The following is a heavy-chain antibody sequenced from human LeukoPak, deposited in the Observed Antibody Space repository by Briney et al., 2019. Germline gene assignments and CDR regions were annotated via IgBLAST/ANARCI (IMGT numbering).Heavy chain of an antibody. Sequence: SETLSLTCTVSGGSISSSSYYWGWIRQPPGKGLEWIGSIYYSGSTYYNPSLKSRVTISVDTSKNQFSLKLSSVTAADTAVYYCARGLVVTGMDYWGQGTLVTVSS. J-gene: IGHJ4*02. V-gene: IGHV4-39*01. CDR1: GGSISSSSYY. CDR3: ARGLVVTGMDY. CDR2: IYYSGST. D-gene: IGHD2-21*02.